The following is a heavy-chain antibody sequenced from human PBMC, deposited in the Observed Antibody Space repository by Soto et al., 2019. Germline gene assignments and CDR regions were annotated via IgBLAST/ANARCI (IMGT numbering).Heavy chain of an antibody. CDR2: ISGSGGST. D-gene: IGHD3-9*01. CDR3: AKDANPIPYLPGDYRLGWFDP. V-gene: IGHV3-23*01. CDR1: GFTFSSYA. J-gene: IGHJ5*02. Sequence: EVQLLESGGGLVQPGGSLRLSCAASGFTFSSYAMSWVRQAPGKGLEWVSAISGSGGSTYYADSVKGRFTISRDNSKNTLYLQMNSLRAEDTAVYYCAKDANPIPYLPGDYRLGWFDPWGQGTMVTVSS.